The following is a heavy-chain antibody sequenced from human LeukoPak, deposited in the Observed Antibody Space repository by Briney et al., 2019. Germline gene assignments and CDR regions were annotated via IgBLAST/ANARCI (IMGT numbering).Heavy chain of an antibody. Sequence: SETLSLTCAVYGESFSGYYYYWTWIRQPPGKGLEWIGETKHIGGTNYNASLRSRVTISADTSKNQFSLRLTSVTAADTAVYYCARLAIRGSNYGFDYWGQGTLVTASS. D-gene: IGHD5-18*01. V-gene: IGHV4-34*01. CDR3: ARLAIRGSNYGFDY. J-gene: IGHJ4*02. CDR2: TKHIGGT. CDR1: GESFSGYY.